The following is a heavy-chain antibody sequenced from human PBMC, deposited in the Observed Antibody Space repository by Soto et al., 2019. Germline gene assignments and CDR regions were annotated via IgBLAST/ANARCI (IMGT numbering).Heavy chain of an antibody. CDR3: ARDRLWMSHDRVATFRRDYFARRRVDS. Sequence: QVQLEQSGPGLVKPSQTLSLTCTISGDSVSSNSAAWNWIRQSPPRGLERLGRTYSSSKRNNDYGVSMKGRITINRGTSMNQFYLKFNSVNHENTAVYYCARDRLWMSHDRVATFRRDYFARRRVDSWGQGSLVTVSS. D-gene: IGHD5-12*01. J-gene: IGHJ5*01. CDR2: TYSSSKRNN. CDR1: GDSVSSNSAA. V-gene: IGHV6-1*01.